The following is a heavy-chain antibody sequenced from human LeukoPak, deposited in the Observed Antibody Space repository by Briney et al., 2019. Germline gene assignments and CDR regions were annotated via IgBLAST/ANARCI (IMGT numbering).Heavy chain of an antibody. Sequence: GGSLRLSCAASGFTFSNYWMSWVRQAPGEGLEWVASIKGDGSEKYYVDSVKGRFTISRDNAKNSLYLQMNSLRAEDTAVYYCARDRGWRSSGYYLYYFDFWGQGTLVTVSS. V-gene: IGHV3-7*01. J-gene: IGHJ4*02. CDR3: ARDRGWRSSGYYLYYFDF. D-gene: IGHD3-22*01. CDR2: IKGDGSEK. CDR1: GFTFSNYW.